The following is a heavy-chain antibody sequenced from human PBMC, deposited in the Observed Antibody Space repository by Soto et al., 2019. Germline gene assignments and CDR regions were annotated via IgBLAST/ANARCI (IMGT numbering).Heavy chain of an antibody. CDR1: GGSISSGGYY. CDR2: IYYSGST. J-gene: IGHJ4*02. Sequence: SETRSLTCTVSGGSISSGGYYWSWIRQHPGKGLEWIGYIYYSGSTYYNPSLKSRVTISVDTSKNQFSLKLSSVTAADTAVYYCAIRELQGPIDYWGQGTLVTVSS. D-gene: IGHD1-26*01. CDR3: AIRELQGPIDY. V-gene: IGHV4-31*03.